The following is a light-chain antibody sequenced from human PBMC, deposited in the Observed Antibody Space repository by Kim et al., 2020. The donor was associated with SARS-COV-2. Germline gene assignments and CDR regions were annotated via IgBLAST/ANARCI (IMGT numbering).Light chain of an antibody. CDR1: QSLLHSNGYNY. CDR3: MQALQTQ. CDR2: LGS. J-gene: IGKJ1*01. V-gene: IGKV2-28*01. Sequence: DIVMTQSPLSLPVTPGEPASISCRSNQSLLHSNGYNYLDWYLQKPGQSPQLLIYLGSNRASGVPDRFSGSGSGTDFTLKISRVEAEDVGVYYCMQALQTQFGQGTKVDIK.